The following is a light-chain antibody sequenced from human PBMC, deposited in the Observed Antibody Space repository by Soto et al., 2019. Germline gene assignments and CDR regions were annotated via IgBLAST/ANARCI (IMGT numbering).Light chain of an antibody. CDR3: QQYNNWPFS. V-gene: IGKV3-15*01. CDR2: DVS. Sequence: EIIMTQSPGTLSVSPGERATLSCRAAQGVTTNFALYQQKSGQSPRLLIYDVSTRATGVPARFSGTGSETDFTLTISGLQSEDSAVYFCQQYNNWPFSFGQGTRLEIK. CDR1: QGVTTN. J-gene: IGKJ5*01.